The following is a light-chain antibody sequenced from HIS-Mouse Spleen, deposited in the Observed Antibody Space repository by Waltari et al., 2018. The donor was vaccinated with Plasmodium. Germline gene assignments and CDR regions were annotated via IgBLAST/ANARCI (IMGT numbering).Light chain of an antibody. Sequence: QLVLTQSPSASASLGASVKLTCTLSSGHSSYAIAWHQQQPEKGTRYLMKLNSDGSHSKGDGIPVRFSGSSSGAGRYLTISSLQSEDEADYYCQTWGTGFWVFGGGTKLTVL. CDR2: LNSDGSH. CDR1: SGHSSYA. V-gene: IGLV4-69*01. CDR3: QTWGTGFWV. J-gene: IGLJ3*02.